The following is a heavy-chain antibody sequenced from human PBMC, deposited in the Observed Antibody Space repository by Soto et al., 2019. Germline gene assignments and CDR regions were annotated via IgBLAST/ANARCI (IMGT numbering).Heavy chain of an antibody. V-gene: IGHV3-23*01. CDR2: VSGSGSSP. Sequence: VGSLRLSCAATGFNFGSYAMGWVRQAPGKGLEWVSGVSGSGSSPYYADSVKGRLTISKDKSKNTLYLDLNNLRSEDTAVYFCVKGKESGYRGAFDSWGQGTMVTVS. J-gene: IGHJ4*02. CDR1: GFNFGSYA. D-gene: IGHD5-18*01. CDR3: VKGKESGYRGAFDS.